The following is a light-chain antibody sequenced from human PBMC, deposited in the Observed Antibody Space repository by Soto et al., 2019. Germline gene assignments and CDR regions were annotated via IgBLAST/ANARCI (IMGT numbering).Light chain of an antibody. V-gene: IGLV2-23*01. CDR2: EGT. J-gene: IGLJ1*01. CDR3: CSYVGASIYV. Sequence: QSGLTQPPSGSGSAGQSITISFTGTTSFVGASNFVSWYQQHPGKAPQALIYEGTKRPSGVSNRFSGSTSGSTASLTISGLQTEDEADYYCCSYVGASIYVFGTGTKVTVL. CDR1: TSFVGASNF.